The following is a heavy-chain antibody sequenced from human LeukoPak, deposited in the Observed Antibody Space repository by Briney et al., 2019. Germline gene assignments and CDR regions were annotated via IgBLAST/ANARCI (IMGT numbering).Heavy chain of an antibody. CDR2: IYYSGST. V-gene: IGHV4-39*07. CDR1: GGSISSSSYY. D-gene: IGHD2-15*01. Sequence: SETLSLTCTVSGGSISSSSYYWGWIRQPPGKGLEWIGSIYYSGSTYYNPSLKSRVTISVDTSKNQFSLKLSSVTAADTAVYYCARDAGEAPLLGYCSGGSCYDRPLDIWGQGTMVTVSS. CDR3: ARDAGEAPLLGYCSGGSCYDRPLDI. J-gene: IGHJ3*02.